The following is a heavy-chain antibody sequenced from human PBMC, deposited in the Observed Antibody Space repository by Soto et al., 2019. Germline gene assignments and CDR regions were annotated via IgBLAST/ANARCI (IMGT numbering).Heavy chain of an antibody. V-gene: IGHV4-39*01. CDR2: IYYSGST. D-gene: IGHD4-4*01. J-gene: IGHJ4*02. CDR3: ARSDSNYAPFDY. Sequence: SETLSLTCTVSGFSISSSSYYWVWIRQPPGKGLEWIGSIYYSGSTYYNPSLKSRVAISVDTSKTQFSLKLSSVTAADTAVYYRARSDSNYAPFDYWGQGTLVTVSS. CDR1: GFSISSSSYY.